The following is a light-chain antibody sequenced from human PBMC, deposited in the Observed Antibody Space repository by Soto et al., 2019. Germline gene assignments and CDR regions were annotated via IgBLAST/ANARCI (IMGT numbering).Light chain of an antibody. CDR2: WAS. J-gene: IGKJ5*01. CDR1: QSVLYSSYNKSY. Sequence: DIALTQSPDSLALSVGERATMNCKSSQSVLYSSYNKSYLAWYQVKPGRPPKLLFSWASTRESGVPDRFSGSGSGTDFTLTISSLQAEDVAVYYCQQYYSTLITFGQGTRLEIK. V-gene: IGKV4-1*01. CDR3: QQYYSTLIT.